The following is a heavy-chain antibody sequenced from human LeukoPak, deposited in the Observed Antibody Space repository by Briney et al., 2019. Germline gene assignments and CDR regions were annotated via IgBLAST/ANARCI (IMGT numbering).Heavy chain of an antibody. J-gene: IGHJ3*02. CDR1: GYSFTSYW. CDR2: IYPGDSDT. Sequence: GESLKISCKGSGYSFTSYWIGWVRQMPGKGLEWMGIIYPGDSDTRYSPSFQGQVTISADKSISTAYLQWSSLKASDTAMYYCASWQYCSGGSCYWGTPDAFDIWGQGTMVTVSS. V-gene: IGHV5-51*01. CDR3: ASWQYCSGGSCYWGTPDAFDI. D-gene: IGHD2-15*01.